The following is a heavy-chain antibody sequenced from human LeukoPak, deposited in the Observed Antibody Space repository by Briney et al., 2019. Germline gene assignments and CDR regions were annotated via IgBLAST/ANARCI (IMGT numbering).Heavy chain of an antibody. CDR2: ISTYNGDT. J-gene: IGHJ3*02. CDR1: GYTFIRYG. CDR3: ARRIMMGPTSRPRPDDAFDI. Sequence: GASVKVSCKASGYTFIRYGISWVRQAPGQGLEWMGWISTYNGDTKYAQKFQGRVTMTTDTSTSVAYMELRSLRSDDTAVYYCARRIMMGPTSRPRPDDAFDIWGQGTMVTVSS. D-gene: IGHD1-26*01. V-gene: IGHV1-18*01.